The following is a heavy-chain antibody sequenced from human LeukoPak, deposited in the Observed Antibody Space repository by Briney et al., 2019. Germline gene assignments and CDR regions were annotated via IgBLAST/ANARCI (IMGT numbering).Heavy chain of an antibody. Sequence: GGSLRLSCAASGFTFSSYSMSWVRQAPGKGLEWVSSISSGSTYISYADSVKGRFTISRDNAKNSLYLQMNSLRAEDTAVYYCAKVQSSVWVQTFDYWGQGTRVTVSS. CDR1: GFTFSSYS. D-gene: IGHD5-18*01. V-gene: IGHV3-21*01. CDR3: AKVQSSVWVQTFDY. J-gene: IGHJ4*02. CDR2: ISSGSTYI.